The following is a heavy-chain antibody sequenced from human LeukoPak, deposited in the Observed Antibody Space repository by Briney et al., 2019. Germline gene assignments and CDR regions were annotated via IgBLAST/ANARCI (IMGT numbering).Heavy chain of an antibody. CDR1: GFTFSGHA. V-gene: IGHV3-30*02. CDR2: IGNDGRDQ. CDR3: ARDLMWGFDY. D-gene: IGHD7-27*01. Sequence: GGSLRLSCAASGFTFSGHAMHWVRQTPGVGLEWVAIIGNDGRDQHYSESVKGRFTISRDNSKNTLFLQLNSLRPEHTALYLCARDLMWGFDYWGQGTLVTVSS. J-gene: IGHJ4*02.